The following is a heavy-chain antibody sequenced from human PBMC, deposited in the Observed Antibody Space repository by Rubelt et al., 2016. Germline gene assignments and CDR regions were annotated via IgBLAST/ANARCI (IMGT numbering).Heavy chain of an antibody. J-gene: IGHJ3*02. D-gene: IGHD2-21*01. CDR1: GYSFTNYG. CDR3: VVDAFDI. CDR2: ISVSNDNT. Sequence: QVQLVQSGAEVKKPGASVTVSCKASGYSFTNYGVHWVRQAPGQGLEWMGWISVSNDNTNYGQKFQGRVSMTTDQSTNTVQMELRGLRSDDTAVYYCVVDAFDIWGQGTMVTVSS. V-gene: IGHV1-18*01.